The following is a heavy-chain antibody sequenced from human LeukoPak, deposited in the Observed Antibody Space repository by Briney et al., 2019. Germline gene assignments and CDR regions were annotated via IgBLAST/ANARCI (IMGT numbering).Heavy chain of an antibody. CDR3: ARIPLGYSGAYYFDY. CDR2: ISSSGSV. V-gene: IGHV4-4*09. Sequence: TSETLSLTCTVSRGSISGSIRSYYWSWLRPPPGKGLEWIGYISSSGSVNDNPSLRSRVTISVDTSKNQFFLNLSSVSAADTAVYYCARIPLGYSGAYYFDYWGQGTLVTVSP. D-gene: IGHD5-12*01. CDR1: RGSISGSIRSYY. J-gene: IGHJ4*02.